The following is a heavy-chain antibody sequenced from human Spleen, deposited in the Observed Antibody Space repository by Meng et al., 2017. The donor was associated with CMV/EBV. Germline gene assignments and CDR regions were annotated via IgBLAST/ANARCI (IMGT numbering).Heavy chain of an antibody. Sequence: GESLKISCAASGFTFGSYSMNWVRQAPGKGLEWVSSISSSSSYIYYADSVKGRFTISRDNAKNSLYLQMNSLRAEDTALYYCAKGLSFFYYYGMDVWGRGTTVTVSS. CDR2: ISSSSSYI. J-gene: IGHJ6*02. CDR3: AKGLSFFYYYGMDV. CDR1: GFTFGSYS. D-gene: IGHD3-3*02. V-gene: IGHV3-21*04.